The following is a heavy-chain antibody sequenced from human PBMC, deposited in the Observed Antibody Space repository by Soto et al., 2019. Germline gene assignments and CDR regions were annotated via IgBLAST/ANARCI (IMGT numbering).Heavy chain of an antibody. CDR1: GFTFSSYS. CDR2: ITASGGTT. Sequence: EVKLLESGGGLVQPGGSLRLSCAASGFTFSSYSMTWVRQAPGKGLEWVAHITASGGTTYYADSVKGRFTISRDTSKNTLYLHMNSLRAEDTAVYYCARGRGRDGYNYYYFDYWGQGTLVTVSS. D-gene: IGHD5-12*01. J-gene: IGHJ4*02. CDR3: ARGRGRDGYNYYYFDY. V-gene: IGHV3-23*01.